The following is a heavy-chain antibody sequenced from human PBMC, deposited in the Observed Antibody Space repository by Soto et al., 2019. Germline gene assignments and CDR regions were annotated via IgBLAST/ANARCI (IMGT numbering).Heavy chain of an antibody. D-gene: IGHD2-15*01. CDR1: GGSISSYY. CDR2: IYYSGST. Sequence: QVQLQESGPGLVKPSETLSLTCTVSGGSISSYYWSWIRQPPGKGLEWIGYIYYSGSTNYNPSLKSRVTLSVDTSKNQFSLKLSSVTAADTAVYYCARRYGSSLDFWGQGTLVTVSS. CDR3: ARRYGSSLDF. J-gene: IGHJ4*02. V-gene: IGHV4-59*08.